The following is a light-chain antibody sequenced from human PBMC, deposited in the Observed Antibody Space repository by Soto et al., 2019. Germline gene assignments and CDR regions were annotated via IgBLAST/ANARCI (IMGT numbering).Light chain of an antibody. CDR3: QQYDGYSGT. Sequence: DIQMTQSPSTLSASVGDRVTITCRASQSIDNWLAWYQQKPGKAPKLLIYKTSSLGSGVPSRFSGSASGTEFTLTISSLQPDDFATYYCQQYDGYSGTFGQGTKVQIK. J-gene: IGKJ1*01. CDR2: KTS. V-gene: IGKV1-5*03. CDR1: QSIDNW.